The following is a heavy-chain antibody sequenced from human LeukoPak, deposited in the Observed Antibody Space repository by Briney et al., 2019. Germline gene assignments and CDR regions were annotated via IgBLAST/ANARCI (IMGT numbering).Heavy chain of an antibody. J-gene: IGHJ4*02. CDR1: GFTVSSSY. CDR2: INSGGNT. V-gene: IGHV3-53*01. CDR3: ARQNRGDYDFFDF. D-gene: IGHD5-12*01. Sequence: GGSLRLSCAASGFTVSSSYMNWVRQAPGKGLEWVSIINSGGNTYYADSVKGRFTISRDNSKNTLYLQMNNLRAEDTAIYYCARQNRGDYDFFDFWGQGTLVTASS.